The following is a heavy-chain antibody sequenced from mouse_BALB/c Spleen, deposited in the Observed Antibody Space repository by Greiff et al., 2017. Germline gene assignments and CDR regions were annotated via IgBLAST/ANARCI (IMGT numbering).Heavy chain of an antibody. CDR1: GYTFTSYW. V-gene: IGHV1-69*02. Sequence: QVQLQQPGAELVRPGASVKLSCKASGYTFTSYWINWVKQRPGQGLEWIGNIYPSDSYTNYNQKFKDKATLTVDKSSSTAYMQLSSPTSEDSAVCYCTGEDGGGDGFAEWGQGTLVTVSA. CDR3: TGEDGGGDGFAE. J-gene: IGHJ3*01. CDR2: IYPSDSYT. D-gene: IGHD1-1*02.